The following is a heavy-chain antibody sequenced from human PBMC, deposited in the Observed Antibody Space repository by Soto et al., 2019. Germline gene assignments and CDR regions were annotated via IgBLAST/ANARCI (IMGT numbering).Heavy chain of an antibody. CDR1: GFTFNSNY. Sequence: GGSLRLSCSASGFTFNSNYMHWVRRTPGKGLEYVSAISSNGGSTYYANSVKGRFTISRDNSKNTLYLQMGSLRAEDMAVYYCARGFGWLDYWGQGTLVTVSS. D-gene: IGHD6-19*01. V-gene: IGHV3-64*01. CDR3: ARGFGWLDY. J-gene: IGHJ4*02. CDR2: ISSNGGST.